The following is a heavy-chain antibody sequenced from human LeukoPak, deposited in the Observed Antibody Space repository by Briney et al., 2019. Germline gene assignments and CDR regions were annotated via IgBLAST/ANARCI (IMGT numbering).Heavy chain of an antibody. D-gene: IGHD3-22*01. CDR2: ISSSSSTI. J-gene: IGHJ5*02. CDR1: GFTFSSYE. Sequence: PGGSLRLSCAASGFTFSSYEMNWVRQAPGKGLEWVSYISSSSSTIYYADSVKGRFTISRDNAKNSLYLQMNSLRAEDTAVYYCARDPVAYSDTSGYPFWFDPWGQGTLVTVSS. CDR3: ARDPVAYSDTSGYPFWFDP. V-gene: IGHV3-48*01.